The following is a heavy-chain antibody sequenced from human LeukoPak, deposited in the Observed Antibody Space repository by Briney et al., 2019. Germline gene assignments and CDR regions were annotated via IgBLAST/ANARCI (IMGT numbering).Heavy chain of an antibody. Sequence: GGSLRLSCAASGFTFNTYAMNCVRQAPGKGLEWVSTISGSGGSTYYADSVKGRFTISRDNSKNTLYLQMNSLRAEDTAIYNCAKSPDVAGTGRFDYWGQGTLVTVSS. J-gene: IGHJ4*02. CDR1: GFTFNTYA. V-gene: IGHV3-23*01. CDR2: ISGSGGST. CDR3: AKSPDVAGTGRFDY. D-gene: IGHD6-19*01.